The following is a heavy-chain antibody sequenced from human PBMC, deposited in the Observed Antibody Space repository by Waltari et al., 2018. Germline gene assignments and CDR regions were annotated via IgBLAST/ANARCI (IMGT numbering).Heavy chain of an antibody. D-gene: IGHD5-12*01. Sequence: QLQLQESGPGVGKPSETLSLTCIVSGGSITSNRHYWAWIRQPTGQGLEWIGTMSYNGATYSSPSLKSRVTVSRDTSKNHLSLTLGSVTAADTAVYYCATYIGASIGTAAFDVWGQGTMVTVSS. CDR1: GGSITSNRHY. CDR2: MSYNGAT. V-gene: IGHV4-39*02. CDR3: ATYIGASIGTAAFDV. J-gene: IGHJ3*01.